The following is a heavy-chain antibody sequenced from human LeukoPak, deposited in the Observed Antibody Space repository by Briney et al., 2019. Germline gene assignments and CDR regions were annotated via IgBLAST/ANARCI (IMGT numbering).Heavy chain of an antibody. CDR2: FSGYNGNV. CDR3: VRQMGMGVDS. CDR1: PHTLTSYG. J-gene: IGHJ4*02. V-gene: IGHV1-18*01. D-gene: IGHD3-16*01. Sequence: ASVKVSCKAAPHTLTSYGITWVRQAPGQGLEWMGWFSGYNGNVLYAEKFQDRVTLSADTTTSTAYMDLKSLTSHDTAVYYCVRQMGMGVDSWGQGTLVTVSS.